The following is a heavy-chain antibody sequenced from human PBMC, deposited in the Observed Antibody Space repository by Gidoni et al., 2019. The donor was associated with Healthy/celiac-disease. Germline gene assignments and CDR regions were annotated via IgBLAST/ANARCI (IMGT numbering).Heavy chain of an antibody. CDR2: ISGSGGST. V-gene: IGHV3-23*01. Sequence: SSYAMSWVRQAPGKGLEWVSAISGSGGSTYYADSVKGRFTISRDNSKNTLYLQMNSLRAEDTAVYYCAKGNLIVVVITWYYFDYWGQGTLVTVSS. CDR1: SSYA. J-gene: IGHJ4*02. D-gene: IGHD3-22*01. CDR3: AKGNLIVVVITWYYFDY.